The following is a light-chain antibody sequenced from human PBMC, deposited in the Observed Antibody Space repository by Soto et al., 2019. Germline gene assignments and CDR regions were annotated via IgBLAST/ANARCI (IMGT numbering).Light chain of an antibody. CDR1: SSNIGTNT. V-gene: IGLV1-44*01. J-gene: IGLJ1*01. CDR2: SNN. CDR3: AAWDDSLNGNV. Sequence: QSALTQPPSASGTPGQRVTISCSGSSSNIGTNTVNWYHQLPGTAPKLLIYSNNQRPSGVPDRFSGSKSGTSASLAISGLQSEDEADYYCAAWDDSLNGNVFGTGTKLTVL.